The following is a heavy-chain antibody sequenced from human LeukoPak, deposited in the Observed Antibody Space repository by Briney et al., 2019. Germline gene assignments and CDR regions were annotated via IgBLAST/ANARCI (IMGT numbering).Heavy chain of an antibody. J-gene: IGHJ4*02. CDR3: ARAIYDYGDYHY. V-gene: IGHV3-53*01. CDR2: IYSGGST. CDR1: GFTVSSNY. Sequence: GGSLRLSCAASGFTVSSNYMSWVRQAPGKGLEWVSVIYSGGSTYYADSVKGRFTISRDNSKNTLYLQMNSLRAEDTAVYYCARAIYDYGDYHYWGQGTLVTVSS. D-gene: IGHD4-17*01.